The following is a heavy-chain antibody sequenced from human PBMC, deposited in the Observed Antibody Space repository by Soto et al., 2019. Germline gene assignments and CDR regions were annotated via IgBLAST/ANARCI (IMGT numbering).Heavy chain of an antibody. CDR3: VRDFGDLHDFWSGSDY. V-gene: IGHV4-38-2*02. CDR2: VFHSGTT. J-gene: IGHJ4*02. Sequence: ETLSLTCAVSGYSINSGYYWGWIRQSPGKGLEWIGSVFHSGTTYSTPSLKTRLTISVDTSKNQFSLDLNAVTAADTAVYYCVRDFGDLHDFWSGSDYWGQGIPVTVSS. D-gene: IGHD3-3*01. CDR1: GYSINSGYY.